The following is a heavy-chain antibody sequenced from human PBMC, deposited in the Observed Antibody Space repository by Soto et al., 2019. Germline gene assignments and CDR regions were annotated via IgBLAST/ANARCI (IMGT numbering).Heavy chain of an antibody. CDR3: AARRTRYSSRHHYFYMDV. CDR2: ISWNSGSI. D-gene: IGHD6-13*01. CDR1: GFTFDDYA. Sequence: EVQLVESGGGLVQPGRSLRLSCAASGFTFDDYAMHWVRQAPGKGLEWVSGISWNSGSIGYADSVKCRFTISRDNAKNSLYLQMNSLRAEDTALYYCAARRTRYSSRHHYFYMDVWGKGTTVTVSS. J-gene: IGHJ6*03. V-gene: IGHV3-9*01.